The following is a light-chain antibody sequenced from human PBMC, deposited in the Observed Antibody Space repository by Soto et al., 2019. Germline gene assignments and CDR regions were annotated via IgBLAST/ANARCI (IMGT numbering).Light chain of an antibody. J-gene: IGKJ2*01. CDR3: QQSLTSPYT. CDR2: AAS. CDR1: QNIVTY. Sequence: DIQMTQSPSSLSASVGDRLSIACRASQNIVTYLKWYQQKPGKAPKFLIYAASTLQSGVPSRFRGSGSGTDFTLTITSLQPEDFGTYFCQQSLTSPYTFGKGTKVDIK. V-gene: IGKV1-39*01.